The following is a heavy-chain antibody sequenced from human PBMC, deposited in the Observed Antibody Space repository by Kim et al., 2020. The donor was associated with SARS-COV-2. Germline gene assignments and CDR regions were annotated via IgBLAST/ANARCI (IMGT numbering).Heavy chain of an antibody. CDR2: IYHSGST. V-gene: IGHV4-30-2*01. CDR3: ARARTTLAIDY. D-gene: IGHD1-1*01. Sequence: SETLSLTCAVSGGSISSGGYSWSWIRQPPGKGLEWIGYIYHSGSTYYNPSLKSRVTISVDRSKNQFSLKLSSVTAADTAVYYCARARTTLAIDYWGQGTLVTVSS. J-gene: IGHJ4*02. CDR1: GGSISSGGYS.